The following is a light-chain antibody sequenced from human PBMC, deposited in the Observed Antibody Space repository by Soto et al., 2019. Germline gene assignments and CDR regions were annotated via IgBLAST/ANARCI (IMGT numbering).Light chain of an antibody. CDR3: QQYDSSPST. J-gene: IGKJ1*01. CDR2: GAS. CDR1: QSVSSNY. V-gene: IGKV3-20*01. Sequence: EIVLTQSPGTLSLSPGERATLSCRASQSVSSNYLAWYQQKPGQAPRPLIYGASSRATGIPDRFSGSGAGTDFTLTISRLESEDFAVDYCQQYDSSPSTFGQGTEVDIK.